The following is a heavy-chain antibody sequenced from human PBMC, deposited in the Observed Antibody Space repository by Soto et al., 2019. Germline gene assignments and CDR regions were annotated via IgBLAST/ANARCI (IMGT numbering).Heavy chain of an antibody. D-gene: IGHD2-2*01. CDR2: VRYDGSDK. J-gene: IGHJ6*02. CDR3: ARLGYCIVTGCYARTYDLDV. Sequence: QVQLVESGGGVVQPGRSLRLSCAATGFTFSNYGMHWVRQAPGKGLEWVAVVRYDGSDKYYADSVKGRFTISRDNAKNTLYPQMNGLRADDTAVYYSARLGYCIVTGCYARTYDLDVWGQGTTVTVSS. CDR1: GFTFSNYG. V-gene: IGHV3-33*01.